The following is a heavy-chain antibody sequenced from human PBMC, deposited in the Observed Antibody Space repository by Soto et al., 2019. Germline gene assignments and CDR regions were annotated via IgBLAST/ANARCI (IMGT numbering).Heavy chain of an antibody. V-gene: IGHV3-21*06. CDR1: GFTFSSFD. Sequence: PGGSLRLSCATAGFTFSSFDIDWVRQAPGKGLEWVSSIHRASTYIYYADSVRGRFTISRDNAKSSLYLQMNSLTVEDTAVYYCARRAVTTFHFFGYWRQLALFTVPS. J-gene: IGHJ4*02. CDR2: IHRASTYI. D-gene: IGHD4-17*01. CDR3: ARRAVTTFHFFGY.